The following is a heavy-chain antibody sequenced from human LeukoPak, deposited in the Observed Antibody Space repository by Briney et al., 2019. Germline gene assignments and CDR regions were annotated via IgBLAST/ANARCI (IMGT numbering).Heavy chain of an antibody. D-gene: IGHD6-13*01. J-gene: IGHJ5*02. CDR3: ARNTGSSWYWFDP. CDR2: IYYSGST. Sequence: SETLSLTCTVSGGSISSGGYYWSWIRQQPGKGLEWIGYIYYSGSTYYNPSLKSRVTISVDTSKNQFSLKLSSVTAADTAVYYCARNTGSSWYWFDPWGQGTLVTVSS. V-gene: IGHV4-31*03. CDR1: GGSISSGGYY.